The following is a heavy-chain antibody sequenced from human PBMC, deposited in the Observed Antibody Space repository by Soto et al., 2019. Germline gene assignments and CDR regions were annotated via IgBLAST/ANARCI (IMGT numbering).Heavy chain of an antibody. V-gene: IGHV3-23*01. CDR2: ISGSGGST. D-gene: IGHD1-26*01. CDR3: PRRGSGSYYDY. CDR1: GFTFSSYA. Sequence: EVQLLESGGGLVQPGGSLRLSGAASGFTFSSYAMRWVRQAPVKGLEWVSAISGSGGSTYYADSVKGRFTIPRDNSKNTLYLQMNILRSEDTAVYYCPRRGSGSYYDYWGQGTLVTVSS. J-gene: IGHJ4*02.